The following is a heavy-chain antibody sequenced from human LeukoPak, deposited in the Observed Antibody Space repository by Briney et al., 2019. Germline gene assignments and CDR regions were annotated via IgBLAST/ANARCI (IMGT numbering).Heavy chain of an antibody. CDR3: ARGTAMASRYPLDY. D-gene: IGHD5-18*01. J-gene: IGHJ4*02. Sequence: GGSLRLFCAASGFTFSSYSMNWVRQAPGKGLEWVSSISSSSSYIYYADSVKGRFTISRDNAKNSLYLQMNSLRAEDTAVYYCARGTAMASRYPLDYWGQGTLVTVSS. V-gene: IGHV3-21*01. CDR2: ISSSSSYI. CDR1: GFTFSSYS.